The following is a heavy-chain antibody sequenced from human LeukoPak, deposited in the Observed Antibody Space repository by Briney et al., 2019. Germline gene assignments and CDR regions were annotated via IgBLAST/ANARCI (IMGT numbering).Heavy chain of an antibody. Sequence: SQTLSLTCAISGDSVSSNSAAWNWIRQSPSRGLEWLGRTYYRSKWYNDYAVSVKSRITINPDTSKNQFSLQLNSVTPEDTAVYYCARSDYYYDSSGYSYFDYWGQGTLVTVSS. CDR1: GDSVSSNSAA. CDR3: ARSDYYYDSSGYSYFDY. J-gene: IGHJ4*02. V-gene: IGHV6-1*01. D-gene: IGHD3-22*01. CDR2: TYYRSKWYN.